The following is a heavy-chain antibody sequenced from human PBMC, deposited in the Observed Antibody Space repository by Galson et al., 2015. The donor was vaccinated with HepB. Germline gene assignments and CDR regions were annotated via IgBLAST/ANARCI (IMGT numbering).Heavy chain of an antibody. D-gene: IGHD6-19*01. CDR3: AKKLAVPGVLSGFDY. CDR1: GFTFSTYA. Sequence: SLRLSCAASGFTFSTYAVSWVRQAPGKGLEWVSLISGSGNTYYADSVKGRFIITKDNSKNTVYLQMNSLRAEDTALYHCAKKLAVPGVLSGFDYWGQGTLVTVSS. J-gene: IGHJ4*02. CDR2: ISGSGNT. V-gene: IGHV3-23*01.